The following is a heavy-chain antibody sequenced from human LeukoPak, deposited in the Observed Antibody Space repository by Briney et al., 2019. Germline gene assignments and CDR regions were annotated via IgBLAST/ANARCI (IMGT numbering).Heavy chain of an antibody. J-gene: IGHJ4*02. D-gene: IGHD5/OR15-5a*01. CDR2: INNVASHI. Sequence: GGSLRLSCAASGFTFSSSAMNWVRQAPGKGLEGVSSINNVASHIYYAHSVKGRFTISRDNAKNSLYLQMNSLSDEDTAVYYCARDPTQYLRYGHFDYWGQGTLVTVSS. CDR3: ARDPTQYLRYGHFDY. V-gene: IGHV3-21*01. CDR1: GFTFSSSA.